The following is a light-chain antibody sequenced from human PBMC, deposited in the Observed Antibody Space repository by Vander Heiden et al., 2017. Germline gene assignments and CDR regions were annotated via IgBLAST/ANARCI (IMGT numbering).Light chain of an antibody. CDR2: KAS. CDR1: QSISSW. CDR3: QQVNSAPYT. J-gene: IGKJ2*01. V-gene: IGKV1-5*03. Sequence: DIQMTQSPSSLSASVGDRVTITCRASQSISSWLAWYQQKPGEAPNLLIHKASSLQSGVPSRFSGSGSGTEFTLTISSLQPDDIASYYCQQVNSAPYTFGQGTKVEIK.